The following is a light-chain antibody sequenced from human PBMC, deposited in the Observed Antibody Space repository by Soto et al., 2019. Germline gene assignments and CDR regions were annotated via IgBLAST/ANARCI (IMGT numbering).Light chain of an antibody. CDR2: EVT. Sequence: QSVLAQPPSASGSPGQSVTISCIGNSSDVGRYNYVSWYQHHPGKAPKLIIYEVTKRPSGVPDRFSGSKSGNTASLTVSGLQADDEADYYCNSYVGSNNYVFGTGTKVTVL. V-gene: IGLV2-8*01. CDR3: NSYVGSNNYV. CDR1: SSDVGRYNY. J-gene: IGLJ1*01.